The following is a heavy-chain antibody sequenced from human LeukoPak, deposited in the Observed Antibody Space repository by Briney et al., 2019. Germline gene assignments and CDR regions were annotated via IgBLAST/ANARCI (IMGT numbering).Heavy chain of an antibody. J-gene: IGHJ4*02. D-gene: IGHD3-3*01. Sequence: ASVKVSCKASGFTFTSSAMQWVRQARGQRLEWIGWIVVGSGNTNYAQKFQERVTITRDMSTSTAYMELSSLRSEDTAVYYCARGSTYYDFWSGSQGMSHFAYWGQGTLVTVSS. CDR2: IVVGSGNT. CDR1: GFTFTSSA. V-gene: IGHV1-58*02. CDR3: ARGSTYYDFWSGSQGMSHFAY.